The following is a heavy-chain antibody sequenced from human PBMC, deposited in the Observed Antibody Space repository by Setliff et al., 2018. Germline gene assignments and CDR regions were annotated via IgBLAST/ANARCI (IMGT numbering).Heavy chain of an antibody. CDR2: IYSSGST. Sequence: SETLSLTCTVSGGSISSDVYYWSWIRQPAGKGLEWIGYIYSSGSTYYNPSLKSRVSISVDTSKNQFSLKLSSVTAADTAVYYCARESRYYYDNLGTLDYWGQGTLVTVSS. J-gene: IGHJ4*02. CDR3: ARESRYYYDNLGTLDY. CDR1: GGSISSDVYY. D-gene: IGHD3-22*01. V-gene: IGHV4-30-4*08.